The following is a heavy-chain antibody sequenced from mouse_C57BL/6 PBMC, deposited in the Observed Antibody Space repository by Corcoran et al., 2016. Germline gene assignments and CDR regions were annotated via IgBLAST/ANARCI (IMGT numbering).Heavy chain of an antibody. CDR1: GSTFTTYG. CDR2: INTYSGVP. CDR3: ARNYGSSYWYFDV. Sequence: QIQLVQSGPERKKPGETVKISCTASGSTFTTYGMSWVKQAPGKGLKWMGWINTYSGVPTYADDFKGRFAFSLETSASTAYLQINNLKNEDTATYFCARNYGSSYWYFDVWGTGTTVTVSS. J-gene: IGHJ1*03. D-gene: IGHD1-1*01. V-gene: IGHV9-3*01.